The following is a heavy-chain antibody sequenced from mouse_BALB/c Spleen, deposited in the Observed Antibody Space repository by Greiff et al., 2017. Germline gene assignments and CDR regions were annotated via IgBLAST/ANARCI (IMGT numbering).Heavy chain of an antibody. CDR2: INPSNGGT. V-gene: IGHV1-53*01. J-gene: IGHJ4*01. CDR1: GYTFTSYY. CDR3: ARRLFYAMDY. D-gene: IGHD3-2*02. Sequence: QVHVKQPGAELVKPGASVKLSCKASGYTFTSYYMYWVKQRPGQGLEWIRGINPSNGGTNFNEKFKGKATLTADKSSNTAYMQLSSLTSEDSAVYFCARRLFYAMDYWGQGTSVTVSS.